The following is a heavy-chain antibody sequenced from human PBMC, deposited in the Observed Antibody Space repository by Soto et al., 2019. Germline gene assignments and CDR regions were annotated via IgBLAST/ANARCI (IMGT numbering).Heavy chain of an antibody. CDR2: VSNSGAAT. D-gene: IGHD2-2*02. V-gene: IGHV3-23*01. CDR1: GFTFSSYA. J-gene: IGHJ4*02. CDR3: AKAGCSGTVCYSDY. Sequence: GGSLRLSCAASGFTFSSYAMNWVRQAPGKGLEWVSGVSNSGAATYSADSVKGRFTISRDNSKNTLYLQMSSLRAEDTAVYFCAKAGCSGTVCYSDYWGQGTLVTVSS.